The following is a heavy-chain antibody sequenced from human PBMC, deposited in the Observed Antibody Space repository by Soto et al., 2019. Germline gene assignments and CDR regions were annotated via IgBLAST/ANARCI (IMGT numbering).Heavy chain of an antibody. D-gene: IGHD4-4*01. CDR3: ARDLTVTLRIPGLAY. CDR2: IYYSGNT. CDR1: GGSISSYY. V-gene: IGHV4-59*01. J-gene: IGHJ4*02. Sequence: PSETLSLTCTVSGGSISSYYWSWIRQPPGKGLEWIGYIYYSGNTNYAQKLQGRVTMTTDTSTSTAYMELRSLRSGDTAVYYCARDLTVTLRIPGLAYWGQGTPVTVSS.